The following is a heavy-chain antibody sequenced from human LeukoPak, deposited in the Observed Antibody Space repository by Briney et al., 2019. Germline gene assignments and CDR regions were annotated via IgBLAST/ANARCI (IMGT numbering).Heavy chain of an antibody. CDR1: GFTFSSYS. Sequence: PGGSLRLSCAASGFTFSSYSMNWVRQAPGKGLEWVSSISSSSSYIYYADSVKGRFTISRDNAKNSLYLQMNSLRAEDTAEYYCARVSYDSSGYYSRLYYYYMDVWGKGTTVTVSS. CDR2: ISSSSSYI. D-gene: IGHD3-22*01. J-gene: IGHJ6*03. CDR3: ARVSYDSSGYYSRLYYYYMDV. V-gene: IGHV3-21*01.